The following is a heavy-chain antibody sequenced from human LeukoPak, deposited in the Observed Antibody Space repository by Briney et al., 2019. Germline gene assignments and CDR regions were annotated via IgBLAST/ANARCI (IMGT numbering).Heavy chain of an antibody. Sequence: SETLSLTCTVSGGSISSSSYYWGWIRQHPGKGLEWIGYIYYSGSTYYNPSLKSRVTISVDTSKNQFSLKLSSVTAADTAVYYCARGNSSGWSFYYYYYMDVWGKGTTVTVSS. CDR1: GGSISSSSYY. J-gene: IGHJ6*03. D-gene: IGHD6-19*01. CDR3: ARGNSSGWSFYYYYYMDV. CDR2: IYYSGST. V-gene: IGHV4-31*03.